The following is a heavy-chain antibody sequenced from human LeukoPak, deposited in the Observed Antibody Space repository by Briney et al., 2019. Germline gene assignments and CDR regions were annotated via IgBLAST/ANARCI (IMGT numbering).Heavy chain of an antibody. D-gene: IGHD1-1*01. J-gene: IGHJ4*02. Sequence: PSETLSLTCTVSGGSISRYYWSWIRQPPGKGLEYIGYIYYSGITNYNPSLKSRVTISIDTSKNQFSLKLRSVTAADTAVYYCARDGNALWGQGTLVTVSS. CDR3: ARDGNAL. V-gene: IGHV4-59*12. CDR2: IYYSGIT. CDR1: GGSISRYY.